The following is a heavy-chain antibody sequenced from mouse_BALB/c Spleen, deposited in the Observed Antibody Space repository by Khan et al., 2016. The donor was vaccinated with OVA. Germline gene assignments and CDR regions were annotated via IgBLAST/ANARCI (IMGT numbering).Heavy chain of an antibody. CDR1: GFSLTSYG. J-gene: IGHJ4*01. CDR3: AKGRGYYAVDY. Sequence: QVQLKESGPGLVAPSQSLSITCTVSGFSLTSYGVSWVRQPPGKGLEWLGVIWGDGNTNFHSALRSRLSISKDNSKSQVFLKLNSRQTDDTATYYCAKGRGYYAVDYWGQGTSGTVAS. V-gene: IGHV2-3*01. CDR2: IWGDGNT.